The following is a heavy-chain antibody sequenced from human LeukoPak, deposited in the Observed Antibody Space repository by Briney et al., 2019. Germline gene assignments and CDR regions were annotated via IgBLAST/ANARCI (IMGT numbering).Heavy chain of an antibody. J-gene: IGHJ4*02. CDR1: GFTFSSYA. Sequence: PGGSLRLSCAASGFTFSSYAMSWVRQAPGQGLEWVSAISGSGGSTYYADSVKGRFTISRDNSKNTLYLQMDSLRSEDTAVYYCAKADAVVAATPDYWGQGTLVTVSS. CDR3: AKADAVVAATPDY. D-gene: IGHD2-15*01. CDR2: ISGSGGST. V-gene: IGHV3-23*01.